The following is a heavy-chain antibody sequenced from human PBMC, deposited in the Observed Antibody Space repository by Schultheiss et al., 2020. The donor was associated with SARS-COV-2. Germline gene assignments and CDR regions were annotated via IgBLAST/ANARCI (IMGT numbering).Heavy chain of an antibody. CDR3: ARGGWFDP. V-gene: IGHV4-34*01. CDR2: INHSGRT. Sequence: SETLSLTCAVYGGSFSGYYWSWIRQPPGKGLEWIGEINHSGRTNYNPSLKSRVTISVDTSKNQFSLKLSSVTAADTAVYYCARGGWFDPWGQGTLVTVSS. J-gene: IGHJ5*02. CDR1: GGSFSGYY.